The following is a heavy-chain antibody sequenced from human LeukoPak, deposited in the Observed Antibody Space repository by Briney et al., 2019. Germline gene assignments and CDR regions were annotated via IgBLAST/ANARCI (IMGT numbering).Heavy chain of an antibody. Sequence: PAGSLRFSCAASGITVSSNYVSWDRPVPGKGLEWVSVIYSDGSTYSADSLKSRFTIFRDTSKTTVYLQMNRLRAENTAVYYCAELGITMIGGVWGKGTTVTISS. CDR1: GITVSSNY. CDR2: IYSDGST. D-gene: IGHD3-10*02. CDR3: AELGITMIGGV. V-gene: IGHV3-53*01. J-gene: IGHJ6*04.